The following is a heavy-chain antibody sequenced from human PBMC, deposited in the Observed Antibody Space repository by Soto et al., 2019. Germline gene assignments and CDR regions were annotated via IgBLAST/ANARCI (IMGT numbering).Heavy chain of an antibody. V-gene: IGHV1-18*01. CDR1: GGTFSSYA. CDR3: ARDGRYCSGGSCYSAYYYYGMDV. D-gene: IGHD2-15*01. Sequence: GASLKVSCQASGGTFSSYAISWARQAPGQGLEWMGGIIPIFGNTNYAQKLQGRVTMTTDTSTSTAYMELRSLRSDDTAVYYCARDGRYCSGGSCYSAYYYYGMDVWGQGTTVTVSS. J-gene: IGHJ6*02. CDR2: IIPIFGNT.